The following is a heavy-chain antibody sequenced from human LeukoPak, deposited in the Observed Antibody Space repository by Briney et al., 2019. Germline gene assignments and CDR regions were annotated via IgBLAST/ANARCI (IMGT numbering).Heavy chain of an antibody. Sequence: ETLSLTCPVSGGSISSYYWSWIRPPAGKGLEWIGRIYTSGSTNYNPSLKSRVTMSVDTSKNQFSLKLSSVTAADTAVYYCARERGGGGFGVVIKRSYYYMDVWGKGTTVTVSS. D-gene: IGHD3-3*01. CDR2: IYTSGST. V-gene: IGHV4-4*07. CDR3: ARERGGGGFGVVIKRSYYYMDV. CDR1: GGSISSYY. J-gene: IGHJ6*03.